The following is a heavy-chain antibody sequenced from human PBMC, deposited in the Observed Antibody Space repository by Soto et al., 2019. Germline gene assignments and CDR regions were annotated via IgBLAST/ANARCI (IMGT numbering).Heavy chain of an antibody. CDR3: ARLYYYDSSGYYPTLPFDY. Sequence: SETLSLTCTVSGGSISSYYWSWIRQPPGKGLEWIGYIYYSGSTNYNPSLKSRVTVSVDTSKNQFSLELSSVTAADTAVYYCARLYYYDSSGYYPTLPFDYWGQGTLVTVSS. V-gene: IGHV4-59*01. CDR2: IYYSGST. CDR1: GGSISSYY. D-gene: IGHD3-22*01. J-gene: IGHJ4*02.